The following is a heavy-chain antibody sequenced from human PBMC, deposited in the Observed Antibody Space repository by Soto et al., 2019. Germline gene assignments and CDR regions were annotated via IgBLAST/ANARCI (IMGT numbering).Heavy chain of an antibody. CDR1: GYTFTTYW. CDR3: VRRPGCSTTTCYRELDY. Sequence: GESLKISCKGSGYTFTTYWIGWVRQMPGKGLEWMGVIYPGDSDTIYSPSFQGQVTLSADKSVSTAYLQWRSLQASDTAMYYCVRRPGCSTTTCYRELDYWGQGTLVTVSS. J-gene: IGHJ4*02. D-gene: IGHD2-2*01. CDR2: IYPGDSDT. V-gene: IGHV5-51*01.